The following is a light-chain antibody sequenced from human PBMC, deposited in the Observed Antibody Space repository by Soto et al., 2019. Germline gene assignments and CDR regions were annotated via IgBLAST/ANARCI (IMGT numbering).Light chain of an antibody. CDR2: DAS. V-gene: IGKV3-15*01. Sequence: DIVMTQSPATLSVSPGERVTLSCGASQTVTTNLAWYQQRPGQTPRLLIYDASTRATGVPARFSGSGSGTEFILTIGSLQSEDFAVYYCQQYNNWPQVTFGQGTRLEI. CDR1: QTVTTN. J-gene: IGKJ5*01. CDR3: QQYNNWPQVT.